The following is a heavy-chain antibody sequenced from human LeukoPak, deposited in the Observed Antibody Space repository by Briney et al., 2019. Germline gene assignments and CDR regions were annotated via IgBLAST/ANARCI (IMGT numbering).Heavy chain of an antibody. J-gene: IGHJ6*03. D-gene: IGHD2-15*01. CDR3: AREAEDIVVVVAARNYYYYYMDV. V-gene: IGHV1-46*01. CDR2: INPSGGST. CDR1: GYTFTSYY. Sequence: ASVKVSCKASGYTFTSYYMHWVRQAPGQGLEWMGIINPSGGSTSYAQKFQGRVTMTRDMSTSTVYMELSSLRSEDTAVYYCAREAEDIVVVVAARNYYYYYMDVWGKGTTVTVSS.